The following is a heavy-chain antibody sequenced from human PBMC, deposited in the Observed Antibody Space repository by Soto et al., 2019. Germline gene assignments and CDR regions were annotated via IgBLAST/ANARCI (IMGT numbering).Heavy chain of an antibody. CDR3: AICIAAGGPVGNFND. J-gene: IGHJ4*02. D-gene: IGHD6-13*01. CDR1: GYTCTSYG. V-gene: IGHV1-18*01. Sequence: ASVKVSCKASGYTCTSYGISWVRQAPGQGLERKIWISAYNGNINPAQKLQARVTMNTDPTTSTAYMELRSLRSDDTAAYYWAICIAAGGPVGNFNDWGQGTLLTVSS. CDR2: ISAYNGNI.